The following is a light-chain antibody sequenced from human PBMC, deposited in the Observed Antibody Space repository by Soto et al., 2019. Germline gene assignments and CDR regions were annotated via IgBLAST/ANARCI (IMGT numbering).Light chain of an antibody. Sequence: EIVMTQSPLPLPVTPGEPASISCRSSQSLLHSNGYNYLDWYLQKPGQSPQLLIYLGSNRASGVPGRFSGSGSGTDFTLKISRVEADDVGVYYCMQALQTPYTFGQGTKLEIK. J-gene: IGKJ2*01. V-gene: IGKV2-28*01. CDR1: QSLLHSNGYNY. CDR2: LGS. CDR3: MQALQTPYT.